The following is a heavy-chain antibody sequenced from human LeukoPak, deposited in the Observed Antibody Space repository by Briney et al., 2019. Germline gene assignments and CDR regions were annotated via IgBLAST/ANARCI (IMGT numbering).Heavy chain of an antibody. CDR1: GFTVSSNY. V-gene: IGHV3-66*01. CDR3: ARSGRGVAYCGGECYFDAFDI. CDR2: IYSGGST. Sequence: GGSLRLSCAASGFTVSSNYMSWARQAPGKGLEWVSGIYSGGSTYYGDAGKGRFTISRDNSKNTLYLQMNSLRAEDTAVYSCARSGRGVAYCGGECYFDAFDIWGQGTMVTVSS. J-gene: IGHJ3*02. D-gene: IGHD2-21*01.